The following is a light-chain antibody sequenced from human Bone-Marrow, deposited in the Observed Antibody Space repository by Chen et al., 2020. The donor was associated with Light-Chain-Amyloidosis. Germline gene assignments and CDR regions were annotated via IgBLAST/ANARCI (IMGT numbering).Light chain of an antibody. CDR2: DDS. V-gene: IGLV3-21*02. Sequence: SYVLTQPSSVSVAPGQTATIACGGNNIGSTSVHWYQQTPGQAPLLVVYDDSGRPSGIPERLAGANCGKTATLTISGVEAGDEADYYCQVWDRSSDRPVFGGGTKLTVL. J-gene: IGLJ3*02. CDR1: NIGSTS. CDR3: QVWDRSSDRPV.